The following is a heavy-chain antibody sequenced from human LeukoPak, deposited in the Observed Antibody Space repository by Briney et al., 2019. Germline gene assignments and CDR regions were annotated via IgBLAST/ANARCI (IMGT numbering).Heavy chain of an antibody. J-gene: IGHJ6*03. Sequence: SETLSLTCTVSGGSISSSSYYWGWIRQPPGKGLEWIGSIYYSGSTYYNPSLKSRVTISVDTSKNQFSLKLSSVTAADTAVYYCAREGRRLNHMDVRGKGTTVTVSS. CDR1: GGSISSSSYY. V-gene: IGHV4-39*02. CDR2: IYYSGST. D-gene: IGHD1-14*01. CDR3: AREGRRLNHMDV.